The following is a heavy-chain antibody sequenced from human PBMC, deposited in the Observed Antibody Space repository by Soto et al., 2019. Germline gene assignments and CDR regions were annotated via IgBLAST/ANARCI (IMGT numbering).Heavy chain of an antibody. D-gene: IGHD6-13*01. CDR2: IKQDGSEK. CDR3: PTHPYSSGWYC. Sequence: EVQLVESGGGLVQPGGSLRLSCAASGFTFSSYWMTWVRQAPGKGLEWVANIKQDGSEKYYVDSVKGRFTISRDNATNSLYLQMNTLRAEDTAVYYCPTHPYSSGWYCWGQGTLVTVSS. CDR1: GFTFSSYW. V-gene: IGHV3-7*02. J-gene: IGHJ4*02.